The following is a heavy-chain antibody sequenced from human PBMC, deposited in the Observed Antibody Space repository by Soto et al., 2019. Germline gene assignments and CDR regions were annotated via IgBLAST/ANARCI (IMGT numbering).Heavy chain of an antibody. Sequence: GESLKISCKGSGYSFTSYWIGWVRQMPGKGLEWMGSIYPGDSDTRYSPSFQGQVTISADKSISTAYLQWSSLKASDTAMYYCARSETYGDRYYYGMDVWGQGTTVTVSS. V-gene: IGHV5-51*01. CDR2: IYPGDSDT. CDR3: ARSETYGDRYYYGMDV. D-gene: IGHD4-17*01. CDR1: GYSFTSYW. J-gene: IGHJ6*02.